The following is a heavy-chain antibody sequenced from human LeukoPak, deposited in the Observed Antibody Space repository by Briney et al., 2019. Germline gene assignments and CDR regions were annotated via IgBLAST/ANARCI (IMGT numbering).Heavy chain of an antibody. CDR3: ARHPDRYSDYGELYFDY. CDR2: IYYSGST. V-gene: IGHV4-39*01. Sequence: SETLSLTCTVSGGSISSNSYYWGWIRQPPGKGLEWIGSIYYSGSTYYNPSLKSRITISVDTSKNQFSLKLSSVTAADTAVYYCARHPDRYSDYGELYFDYWGQGTLVTVSS. J-gene: IGHJ4*02. D-gene: IGHD4-11*01. CDR1: GGSISSNSYY.